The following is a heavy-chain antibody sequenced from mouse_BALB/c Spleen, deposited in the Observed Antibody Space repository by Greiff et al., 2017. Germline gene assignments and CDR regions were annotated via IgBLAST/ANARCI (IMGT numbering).Heavy chain of an antibody. V-gene: IGHV2-9*02. Sequence: VKVVESGPGLVAPSQSLSITCTVSGFSLTSYGVHWVRQPPGKGLEWLGVIWAGGSTNYNSDLMSRLSISKDNSKSQVFLKMNSLQTDDTAMYYCARTYYYGSSPWFAYWGQGTLVTVSA. CDR2: IWAGGST. CDR1: GFSLTSYG. CDR3: ARTYYYGSSPWFAY. D-gene: IGHD1-1*01. J-gene: IGHJ3*01.